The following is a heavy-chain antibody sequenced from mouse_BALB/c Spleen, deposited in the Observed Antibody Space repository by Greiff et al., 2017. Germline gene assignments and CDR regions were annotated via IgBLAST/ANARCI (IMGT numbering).Heavy chain of an antibody. CDR2: ISSGGSYT. Sequence: EVQLVESGGGLVKPGGSLKLSCAASGFTFSSYTMSWVRQTPEKRLEWVATISSGGSYTYYPDSVKGRFTISRDNAKNTLYLQMSSLKSEDTAMYYCTRIYEHAMDYWGQGTSVTVSS. D-gene: IGHD2-3*01. CDR1: GFTFSSYT. CDR3: TRIYEHAMDY. J-gene: IGHJ4*01. V-gene: IGHV5-6-4*01.